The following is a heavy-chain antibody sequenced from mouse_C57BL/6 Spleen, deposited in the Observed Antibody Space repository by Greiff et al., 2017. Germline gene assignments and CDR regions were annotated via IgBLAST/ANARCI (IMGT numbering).Heavy chain of an antibody. CDR3: ARDYYGSSYVGVFDY. Sequence: EVKVVESGGGLVQPGGSLKLSCAASGFTFSDYYMYWVRQTPEKRLEWVAYISNGGGSTYYPDTVKGRFTISRDNAKNTLYLQMSRLKSEDTAMYYCARDYYGSSYVGVFDYWGQGTTLTVSS. CDR2: ISNGGGST. V-gene: IGHV5-12*01. J-gene: IGHJ2*01. CDR1: GFTFSDYY. D-gene: IGHD1-1*01.